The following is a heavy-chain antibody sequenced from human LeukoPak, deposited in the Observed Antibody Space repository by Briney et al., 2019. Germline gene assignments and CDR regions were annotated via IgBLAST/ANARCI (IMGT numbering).Heavy chain of an antibody. V-gene: IGHV3-48*04. CDR3: ARDKLMGDSYFDH. Sequence: PGGSLRLSCAASGFTFSPYSMNWVRQAPGKGLEWVSYISSRSRTIYYADSVKGRFTISRDNAKTSLYLQMNSLRAEDTAMYYCARDKLMGDSYFDHWGQGTLVTVSS. CDR2: ISSRSRTI. CDR1: GFTFSPYS. D-gene: IGHD2-21*02. J-gene: IGHJ4*02.